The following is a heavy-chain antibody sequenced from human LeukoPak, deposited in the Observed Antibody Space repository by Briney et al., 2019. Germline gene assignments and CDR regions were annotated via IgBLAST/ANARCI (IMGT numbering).Heavy chain of an antibody. J-gene: IGHJ4*02. Sequence: RPGGSLRLSCAASGFTFDDYGMSWVRQVPGKGLEWVSGIYGDNTGYADSVKGRFTISRDNAKNSLDLHMNNLGAEDTALYHCARGNYDVLTGYYYPNDYWGRGTPVTVSS. CDR3: ARGNYDVLTGYYYPNDY. D-gene: IGHD3-9*01. CDR2: IYGDNT. V-gene: IGHV3-20*01. CDR1: GFTFDDYG.